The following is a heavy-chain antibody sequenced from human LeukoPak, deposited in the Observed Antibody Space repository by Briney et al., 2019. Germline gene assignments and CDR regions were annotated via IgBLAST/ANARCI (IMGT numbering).Heavy chain of an antibody. D-gene: IGHD2-15*01. J-gene: IGHJ6*03. CDR1: GGTFSSYA. V-gene: IGHV1-69*05. CDR3: ARDARADCSGGSCYPLYYYYYMDV. Sequence: ASVKVSCKASGGTFSSYAISWVRQAPGQGLEWMGRIIPLFGTANYAQKFQGRVTITTDESTSTAYMELSSLRSEDTAVYYCARDARADCSGGSCYPLYYYYYMDVWGKGTTVTVSS. CDR2: IIPLFGTA.